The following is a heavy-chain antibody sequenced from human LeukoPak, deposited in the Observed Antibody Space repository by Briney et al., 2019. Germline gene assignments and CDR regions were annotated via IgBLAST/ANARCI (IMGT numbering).Heavy chain of an antibody. Sequence: SETLSLTCAVYGGSFSGYYWSWLRQPPGKGLEWIGSIYYSGSTYYNPSLKSRVTISVDTSKNQFSLKLSSVTAADTAVYYCARHRSVAGELDWFDPWGQGTLVTVSS. CDR3: ARHRSVAGELDWFDP. D-gene: IGHD6-19*01. CDR2: IYYSGST. CDR1: GGSFSGYY. J-gene: IGHJ5*02. V-gene: IGHV4-39*01.